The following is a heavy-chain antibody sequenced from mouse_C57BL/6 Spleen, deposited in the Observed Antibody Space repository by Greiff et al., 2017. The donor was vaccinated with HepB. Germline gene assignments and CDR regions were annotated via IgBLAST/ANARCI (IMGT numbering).Heavy chain of an antibody. V-gene: IGHV1-64*01. CDR1: GYTFTSYW. J-gene: IGHJ4*01. Sequence: QVQLQQPGAELVKPGASVKLSCKASGYTFTSYWMHWVKQRPGQGLEWIGMIHPNSGSTNYNEKFKSKATLTVDKSSSTAYMQLSSLTSEDSAVYYCARKVSSAENAMDYWGQGTSVTVSS. D-gene: IGHD1-3*01. CDR2: IHPNSGST. CDR3: ARKVSSAENAMDY.